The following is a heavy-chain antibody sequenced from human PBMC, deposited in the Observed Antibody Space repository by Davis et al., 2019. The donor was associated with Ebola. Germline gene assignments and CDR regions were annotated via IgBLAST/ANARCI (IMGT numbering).Heavy chain of an antibody. CDR2: ISYDESNK. CDR3: ASMWLLLRAFDI. V-gene: IGHV3-30-3*01. J-gene: IGHJ3*02. Sequence: PGGSLRLSCAASGFTFSSYAMHWVRQAPGKGLEWVAVISYDESNKYYADSVKGRFTISRDNSKNTLYLQMNSLRAEDTAVYYCASMWLLLRAFDIWGQGTMVTVSS. CDR1: GFTFSSYA. D-gene: IGHD3-22*01.